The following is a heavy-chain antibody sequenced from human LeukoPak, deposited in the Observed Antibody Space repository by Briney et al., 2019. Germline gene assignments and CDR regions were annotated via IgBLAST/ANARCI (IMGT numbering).Heavy chain of an antibody. CDR1: GYTFIYYG. V-gene: IGHV1-18*01. CDR2: VTGFNGKT. CDR3: ARVGNSGEFDF. J-gene: IGHJ4*02. Sequence: ASVKVSCKTSGYTFIYYGLTWVRQAPGQGLEWLGWVTGFNGKTNYARRVEDRLILTTDTSTSTGTLDLRGLRADDTAVYYCARVGNSGEFDFWGQGTLVTVSS. D-gene: IGHD3-10*01.